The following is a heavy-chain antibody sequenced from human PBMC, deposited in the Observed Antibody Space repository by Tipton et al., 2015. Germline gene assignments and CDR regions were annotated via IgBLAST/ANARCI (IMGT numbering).Heavy chain of an antibody. CDR2: IYPGDSDT. V-gene: IGHV5-51*01. D-gene: IGHD3-22*01. J-gene: IGHJ4*02. CDR3: ARLAYDSSGYYPLFDY. CDR1: GYSFTSYW. Sequence: QLVQSGAEVKKPGESLKISCKGSGYSFTSYWIGWVRQMPGKGLECMGIIYPGDSDTKYSPSFQGQVTISADKSISTAYLQWSSLKASDTAMYYCARLAYDSSGYYPLFDYWGQGTLVTVSS.